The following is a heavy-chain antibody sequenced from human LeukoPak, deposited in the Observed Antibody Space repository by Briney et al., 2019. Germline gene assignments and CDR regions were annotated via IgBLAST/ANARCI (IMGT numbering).Heavy chain of an antibody. CDR3: ARSYYGSGSYYLFFDY. CDR2: VGSNK. Sequence: VGSNKYYADSVKGRFTISRDNSKNTLYLQMNSLRAEDTAVYYCARSYYGSGSYYLFFDYWGQGTLVTVSS. D-gene: IGHD3-10*01. J-gene: IGHJ4*02. V-gene: IGHV3-30*07.